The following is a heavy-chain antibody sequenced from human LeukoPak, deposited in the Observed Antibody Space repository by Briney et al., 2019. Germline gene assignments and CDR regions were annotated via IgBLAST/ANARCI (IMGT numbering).Heavy chain of an antibody. D-gene: IGHD3-16*01. V-gene: IGHV3-15*01. CDR3: TSDMITFAGVRNDGFDI. Sequence: GGSLRLSCAASGFTFRNAWMSWVRQAPGKGLEWVGRIKSKTDGGTTDYAAPVKGRFTISRDDSKNTLYLQMNSLKTEDTAVYYCTSDMITFAGVRNDGFDIWGQGTMVTVSS. CDR1: GFTFRNAW. CDR2: IKSKTDGGTT. J-gene: IGHJ3*02.